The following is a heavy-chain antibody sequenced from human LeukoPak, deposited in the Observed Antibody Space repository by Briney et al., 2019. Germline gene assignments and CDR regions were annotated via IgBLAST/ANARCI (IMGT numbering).Heavy chain of an antibody. CDR1: GFTFTTYD. J-gene: IGHJ4*02. CDR3: ARVEASGYDYGAFDY. D-gene: IGHD5-12*01. Sequence: GGSLRLSCAASGFTFTTYDMHWVRQAPGKGLEWVSAIATTGDTYYSGSVTGRFTISRENAKNSLYLQMNSLRAGDTAVYYGARVEASGYDYGAFDYWGQGTLVTVSS. CDR2: IATTGDT. V-gene: IGHV3-13*01.